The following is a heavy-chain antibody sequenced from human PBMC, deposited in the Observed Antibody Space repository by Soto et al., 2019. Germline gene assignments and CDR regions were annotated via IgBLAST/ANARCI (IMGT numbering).Heavy chain of an antibody. J-gene: IGHJ4*02. CDR1: GDSVSSKSAA. CDR2: TYYRSKWSN. D-gene: IGHD7-27*01. Sequence: SQTLSLTCAISGDSVSSKSAAWNWIRQSPSRGLEWLGRTYYRSKWSNDYAVSVKSRITISPDTSKNQFSLKLSSVTAADTAVYYCARGRNPLGHFDYWGQGTLVTVSS. CDR3: ARGRNPLGHFDY. V-gene: IGHV6-1*01.